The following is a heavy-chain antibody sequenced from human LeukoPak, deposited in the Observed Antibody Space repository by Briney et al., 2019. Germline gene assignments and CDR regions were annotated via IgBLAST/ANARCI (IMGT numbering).Heavy chain of an antibody. Sequence: SETLSLTCTVSGGSISTSGSYWAWIRQPPGKGLEGIANVYYSWNTYYNSSLKSRVTISGDTSKNQFSLNLRSVTAADTAVYYCARHRFQPRNYLYDAFDIWGQGTMVTVSS. CDR1: GGSISTSGSY. V-gene: IGHV4-39*01. CDR3: ARHRFQPRNYLYDAFDI. D-gene: IGHD1-7*01. J-gene: IGHJ3*02. CDR2: VYYSWNT.